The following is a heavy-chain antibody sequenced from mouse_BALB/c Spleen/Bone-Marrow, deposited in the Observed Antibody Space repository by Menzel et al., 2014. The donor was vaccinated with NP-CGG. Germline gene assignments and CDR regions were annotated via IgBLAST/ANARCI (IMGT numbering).Heavy chain of an antibody. V-gene: IGHV5-17*02. CDR1: GFTFSSFG. D-gene: IGHD2-4*01. J-gene: IGHJ4*01. Sequence: DVQLVESGGGLVQPGGSRKLSCAASGFTFSSFGMHWVRQAPEKGLEWVAYISSGSSTIYYADTVKGRFTISRDNPMNTLFLQMTSLRSEDTAMYYCARKGALITHYYAMDYWGQGTSVTVSS. CDR2: ISSGSSTI. CDR3: ARKGALITHYYAMDY.